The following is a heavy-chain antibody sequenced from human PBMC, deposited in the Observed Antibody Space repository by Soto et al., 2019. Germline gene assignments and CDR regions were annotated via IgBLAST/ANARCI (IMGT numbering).Heavy chain of an antibody. V-gene: IGHV1-69*02. CDR1: VGTFSSYT. J-gene: IGHJ2*01. CDR3: ARTDGDYWYFDL. D-gene: IGHD4-17*01. Sequence: QVQLVQSGAEVKKPGSSVKVSCKASVGTFSSYTISWVRQAPGQGLEWMGRIIPILGIANYAQKFQGRVTITADNSTSTAYMELSSLRSEDTAVYYCARTDGDYWYFDLWGRGTLVTVSS. CDR2: IIPILGIA.